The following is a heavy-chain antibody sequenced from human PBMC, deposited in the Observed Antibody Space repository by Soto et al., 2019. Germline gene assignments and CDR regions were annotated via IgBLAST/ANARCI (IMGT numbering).Heavy chain of an antibody. CDR1: GYTFTTYD. J-gene: IGHJ5*02. CDR3: ARDLSGFDP. Sequence: ASXKVSCKASGYTFTTYDISWVRQAPGQRLEWMGWINAGNGNTKYSQKFQGRVTITRDTSASTAYMELSSLRSEDTAVYYCARDLSGFDPWGQGTLVNVSS. V-gene: IGHV1-3*01. CDR2: INAGNGNT.